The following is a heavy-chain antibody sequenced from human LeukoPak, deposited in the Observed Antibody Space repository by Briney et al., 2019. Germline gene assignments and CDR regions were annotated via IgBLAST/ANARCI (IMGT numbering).Heavy chain of an antibody. V-gene: IGHV3-48*03. CDR2: ISDVGDTQ. CDR3: ARDRLTSGSYFFDY. J-gene: IGHJ4*02. CDR1: EFTFSSFE. D-gene: IGHD1-26*01. Sequence: GGSLRLSCVASEFTFSSFELNWVRQAPGKGLEWISYISDVGDTQHYADSVKGRFTISRDNARNSLFLQMNSLTAEDTGVYYCARDRLTSGSYFFDYWGQGTLVTVSS.